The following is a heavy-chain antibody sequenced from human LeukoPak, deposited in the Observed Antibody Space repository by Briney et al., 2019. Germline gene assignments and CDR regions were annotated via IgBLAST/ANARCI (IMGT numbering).Heavy chain of an antibody. CDR1: GGSISSYY. V-gene: IGHV4-59*01. J-gene: IGHJ6*03. CDR2: IYYSGST. Sequence: SETLSLTCTVYGGSISSYYWSWIRQPPGKGLEWIGYIYYSGSTNYNPSLKSRVTISVDTSKNQFSLKLSSVTAADTAVYYCARERGYDFWRNYMDVWGKGTTVTVSS. CDR3: ARERGYDFWRNYMDV. D-gene: IGHD3-3*01.